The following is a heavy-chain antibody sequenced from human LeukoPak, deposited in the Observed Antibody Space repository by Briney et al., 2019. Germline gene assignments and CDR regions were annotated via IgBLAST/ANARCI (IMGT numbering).Heavy chain of an antibody. CDR1: GGTFSSYA. J-gene: IGHJ4*02. D-gene: IGHD3-3*01. V-gene: IGHV1-69*13. CDR3: ARGRLPHTLYYDFWSGYSRVGGEVYFDY. Sequence: SVKVSCKASGGTFSSYAISWVRQAPGQGLEWMGGINPIFGTANYAQKFQGRVTITADESTSTAYMELNSLRAEDTAVYYCARGRLPHTLYYDFWSGYSRVGGEVYFDYWGQGTLVTVSS. CDR2: INPIFGTA.